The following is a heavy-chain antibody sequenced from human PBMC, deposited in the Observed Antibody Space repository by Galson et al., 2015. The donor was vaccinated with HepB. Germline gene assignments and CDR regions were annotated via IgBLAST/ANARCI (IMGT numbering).Heavy chain of an antibody. CDR2: IYYSGST. J-gene: IGHJ3*02. D-gene: IGHD3-22*01. V-gene: IGHV4-59*01. Sequence: ATLSLTCTVSGGSISSYYWCWLRQPPGKGLEGIGYIYYSGSTNCNPSLKSRVTISVDTSKNQFSLKLSSVTAADTAVYYCARPAYYYDSSGYYWAFDIWGQGTMVTVSS. CDR3: ARPAYYYDSSGYYWAFDI. CDR1: GGSISSYY.